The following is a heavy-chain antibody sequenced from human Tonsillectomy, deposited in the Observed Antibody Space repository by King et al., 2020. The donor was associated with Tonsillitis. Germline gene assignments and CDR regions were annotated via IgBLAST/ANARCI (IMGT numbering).Heavy chain of an antibody. CDR2: IWYDGRNK. CDR1: GFTFSSYG. D-gene: IGHD3-16*01. CDR3: ARDLAPYY. J-gene: IGHJ4*02. V-gene: IGHV3-33*01. Sequence: VQLVESGGGVVQPGRSLRLSCAASGFTFSSYGMHWVRQAPGKGLEWVAVIWYDGRNKYYADSVKCRFTISRDNSKNTLYLQMNSLRAEDTAVYYCARDLAPYYWGQGTLVTVSS.